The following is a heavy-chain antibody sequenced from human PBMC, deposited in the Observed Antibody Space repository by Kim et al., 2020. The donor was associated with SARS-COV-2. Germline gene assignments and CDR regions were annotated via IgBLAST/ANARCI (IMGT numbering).Heavy chain of an antibody. Sequence: GGSLRLSCAASGFTFSSYSMNWVRQAPGKGLEWVSSISSSSSYIYYADSVKGRFTISRDNAKNSLYLQMNSLRAEDTAVYYCARDPGWLQPKDDAFDIWGQGTMVTVSS. V-gene: IGHV3-21*01. CDR3: ARDPGWLQPKDDAFDI. CDR2: ISSSSSYI. D-gene: IGHD5-12*01. J-gene: IGHJ3*02. CDR1: GFTFSSYS.